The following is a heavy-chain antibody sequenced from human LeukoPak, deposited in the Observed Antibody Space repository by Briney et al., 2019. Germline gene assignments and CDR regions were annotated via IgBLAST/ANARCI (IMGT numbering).Heavy chain of an antibody. J-gene: IGHJ4*02. V-gene: IGHV3-23*01. D-gene: IGHD3-22*01. CDR2: ISGSGGST. CDR3: AKAGTMIVVVIANFDY. Sequence: PGGSLRLSCAASGFTFSSYAMSWVRQAPGKGLEWVSAISGSGGSTYYADSVKGRFTISRDNSKNTLYLQMNSLRAEDTAVYYCAKAGTMIVVVIANFDYWGQGTLVTVSS. CDR1: GFTFSSYA.